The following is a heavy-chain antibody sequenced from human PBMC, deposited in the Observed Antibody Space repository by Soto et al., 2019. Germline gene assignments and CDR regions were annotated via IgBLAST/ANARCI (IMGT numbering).Heavy chain of an antibody. CDR1: GYTFTSYG. J-gene: IGHJ3*02. CDR2: ISAYNGNT. V-gene: IGHV1-18*01. Sequence: QVQLVQSGAEVKKPGASVKVSCKASGYTFTSYGISWVRQAPGQGLEWMGWISAYNGNTNYAQKLQGRVTMTTDTSTSTAYMELRSLRSDDTAVYYCARIKGLYCIWGSYRPDAFYIWGQGTMVTVSA. CDR3: ARIKGLYCIWGSYRPDAFYI. D-gene: IGHD3-16*02.